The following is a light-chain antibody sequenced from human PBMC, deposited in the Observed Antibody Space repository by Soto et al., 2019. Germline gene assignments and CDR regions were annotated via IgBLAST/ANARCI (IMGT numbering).Light chain of an antibody. V-gene: IGKV3-11*01. Sequence: EIVLTHSPATLSLSPCERVTLSCSASQSVSNYLAWYQQKPGQAPRLLVSAASNRATGIPARFSGSGSGTDFTLTISSLEPEDFGVFYCQQRFDWPKITFGQGTRLEIK. CDR2: AAS. J-gene: IGKJ5*01. CDR3: QQRFDWPKIT. CDR1: QSVSNY.